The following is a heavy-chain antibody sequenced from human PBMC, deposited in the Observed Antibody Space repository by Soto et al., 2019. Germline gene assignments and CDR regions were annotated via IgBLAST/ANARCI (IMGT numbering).Heavy chain of an antibody. Sequence: QVQLVQSGAEVKKPGSSVKVSCKASGGTFTSFSITWVRQAPGQGLEWMGRVIPILKMTDYARKFQGRVTITADKTTSTGYLELNRLASEDTAIYYCAKEGLGTGAGWFDPWGQGTQVTVSS. CDR1: GGTFTSFS. J-gene: IGHJ5*02. CDR3: AKEGLGTGAGWFDP. CDR2: VIPILKMT. V-gene: IGHV1-69*08. D-gene: IGHD7-27*01.